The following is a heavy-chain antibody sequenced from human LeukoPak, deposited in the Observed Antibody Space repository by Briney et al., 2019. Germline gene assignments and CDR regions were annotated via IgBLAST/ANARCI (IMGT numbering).Heavy chain of an antibody. Sequence: PSETLSLTCAVYGGSFSGYYWSWIRQPPGKGLEWIGEINHSGSTNYNPSLKSRVTISVDTSKNQFSLKLSSVTAADTAVYYCASISSGGGDAFDIWGQGTMVTVSS. V-gene: IGHV4-34*01. CDR2: INHSGST. D-gene: IGHD6-19*01. J-gene: IGHJ3*02. CDR1: GGSFSGYY. CDR3: ASISSGGGDAFDI.